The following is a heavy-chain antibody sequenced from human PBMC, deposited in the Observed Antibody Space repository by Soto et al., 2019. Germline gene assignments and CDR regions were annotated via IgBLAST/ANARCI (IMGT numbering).Heavy chain of an antibody. CDR2: INGDGSEE. J-gene: IGHJ4*02. V-gene: IGHV3-7*01. CDR3: AAGFPPDY. D-gene: IGHD3-10*01. Sequence: EVQLVESGGVLVQPGGSLRVSCAASGFTFSTSWMNWVRQAPGKGLEWVANINGDGSEEYYVDSVRGRFTISRDNVKNALFLQINSLRAEDTAVYYWAAGFPPDYWGQGTLVTVSS. CDR1: GFTFSTSW.